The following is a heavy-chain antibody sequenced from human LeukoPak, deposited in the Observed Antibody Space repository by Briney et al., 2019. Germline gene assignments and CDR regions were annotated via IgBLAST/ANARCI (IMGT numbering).Heavy chain of an antibody. CDR3: ARDRWSYDPQGGFDC. V-gene: IGHV4-61*01. J-gene: IGHJ4*02. D-gene: IGHD3-22*01. CDR2: IFYSGST. Sequence: SETLSLTCTVSGGSVSSGSYYWSWIRQPPGRGLEWIGYIFYSGSTNYNPSLKSRVTISVDTTKNQFSLKLSSVTAADTAVYYCARDRWSYDPQGGFDCWGQGTLVTVSS. CDR1: GGSVSSGSYY.